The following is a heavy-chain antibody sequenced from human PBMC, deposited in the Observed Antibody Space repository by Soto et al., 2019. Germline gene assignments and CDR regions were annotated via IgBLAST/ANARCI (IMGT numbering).Heavy chain of an antibody. J-gene: IGHJ6*02. V-gene: IGHV4-34*01. CDR1: GGSFSGYY. CDR3: ARFSGSYYYAMDV. CDR2: INHSGVT. D-gene: IGHD6-19*01. Sequence: QVQLQQWGAGLLKPSGTLSLTCAVYGGSFSGYYWSWIRQPPGKGLEWIGEINHSGVTNYKPSIKRRVTISVDTSKNQFSLQLKSVTAADTALYYCARFSGSYYYAMDVWGQGSTVTVSS.